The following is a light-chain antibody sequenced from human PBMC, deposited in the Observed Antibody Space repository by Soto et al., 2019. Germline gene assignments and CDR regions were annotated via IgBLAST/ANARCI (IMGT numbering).Light chain of an antibody. J-gene: IGLJ1*01. Sequence: QSALTQPASVSGSPGQSITISCTGTSSDVGGYKYVSWYQQHPGKAPKLMIYEVSNRPSGVSNRFSGSKSGNTASLTISGLQAEDEADYYCSSYTNSNARVFGTGTKVTVL. V-gene: IGLV2-14*01. CDR2: EVS. CDR1: SSDVGGYKY. CDR3: SSYTNSNARV.